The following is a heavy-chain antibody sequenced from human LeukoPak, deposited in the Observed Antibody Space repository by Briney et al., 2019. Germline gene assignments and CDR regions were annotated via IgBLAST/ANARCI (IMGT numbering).Heavy chain of an antibody. J-gene: IGHJ4*02. D-gene: IGHD1-26*01. V-gene: IGHV4-34*01. CDR3: AKGGRGIN. CDR1: GGSFSGYY. Sequence: SETLSLTCAVYGGSFSGYYWSWIRPPPGKGLEWIGEIYHSGSNNYNPSLKSRVTISVDTSKNQFSLKLSSVTAADTDVYYCAKGGRGINWGQGTLVTVSS. CDR2: IYHSGSN.